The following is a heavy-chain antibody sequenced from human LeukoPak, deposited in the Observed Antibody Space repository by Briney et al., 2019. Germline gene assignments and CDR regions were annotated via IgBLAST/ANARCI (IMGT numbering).Heavy chain of an antibody. CDR1: GFSLSTRGVR. CDR2: IDWDDDK. Sequence: SGHALVKPTLTLTLTCTFFGFSLSTRGVRVSWIRQPPRKALVWLARIDWDDDKFYSTSLKTRRTISKDTSKNHEDRTMTNMDPVDTATYYCVLSAKDSYGYYSEFDYWGQGTLDSVST. J-gene: IGHJ4*02. CDR3: VLSAKDSYGYYSEFDY. V-gene: IGHV2-70*04. D-gene: IGHD5-18*01.